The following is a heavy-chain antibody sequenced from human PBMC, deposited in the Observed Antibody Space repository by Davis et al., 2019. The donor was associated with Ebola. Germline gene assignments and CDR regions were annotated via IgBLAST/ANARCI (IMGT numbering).Heavy chain of an antibody. J-gene: IGHJ5*02. CDR2: INHSGST. Sequence: SETLSLTCAVYGGSFSGYYWSWIRQPPGKGLEWIGEINHSGSTNYNPSLKSRVTISVDTSKNQFSLKLSSVTAADTAVYYCARGGYGSGSYKYRNWFDPWGQGTLVTVSS. CDR1: GGSFSGYY. D-gene: IGHD3-10*01. V-gene: IGHV4-34*01. CDR3: ARGGYGSGSYKYRNWFDP.